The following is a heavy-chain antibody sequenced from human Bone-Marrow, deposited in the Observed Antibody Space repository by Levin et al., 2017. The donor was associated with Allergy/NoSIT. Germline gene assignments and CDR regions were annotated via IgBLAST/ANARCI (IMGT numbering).Heavy chain of an antibody. Sequence: SETLSLTCSVSGGSISSYYWSWVRQAPGKGLEWIGCAHYSASSKIHPSLKSRVTMSVDTSKNQLSLNLSSVTAADTAVYYCARSRDSSRISGVTHYYYYGLDVWGQGATVTVSS. CDR2: AHYSASS. D-gene: IGHD3-3*01. J-gene: IGHJ6*02. V-gene: IGHV4-59*01. CDR1: GGSISSYY. CDR3: ARSRDSSRISGVTHYYYYGLDV.